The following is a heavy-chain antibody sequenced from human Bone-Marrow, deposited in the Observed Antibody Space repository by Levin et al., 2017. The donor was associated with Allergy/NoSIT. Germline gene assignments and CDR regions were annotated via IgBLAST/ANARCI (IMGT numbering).Heavy chain of an antibody. CDR3: AKDLSVWNGDVY. J-gene: IGHJ4*02. CDR2: ISYDGGFK. Sequence: GGSLRLSCAASGFDFSIFGMHWVRQAPGKGLEWVSFISYDGGFKYYADSVKGRFSISRDNSKSTLFLQMNSLRGDDTAVYYCAKDLSVWNGDVYWGPGTLVTVSS. V-gene: IGHV3-30*18. D-gene: IGHD1-1*01. CDR1: GFDFSIFG.